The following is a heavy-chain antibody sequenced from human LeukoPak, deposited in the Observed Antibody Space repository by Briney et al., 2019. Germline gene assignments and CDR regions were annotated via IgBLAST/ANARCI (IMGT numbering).Heavy chain of an antibody. CDR2: ISYAGSNK. V-gene: IGHV3-30-3*01. Sequence: GRSLRLSCAASGFTLSSYAMHWVRQGPGKGLEWVPLISYAGSNKYYADSVKGRFTISRDNSKNTLYLQMNSLKTEDTALYYCARDSPHYYDSSGYLDYWGQGTLVTVSS. CDR1: GFTLSSYA. J-gene: IGHJ4*02. CDR3: ARDSPHYYDSSGYLDY. D-gene: IGHD3-22*01.